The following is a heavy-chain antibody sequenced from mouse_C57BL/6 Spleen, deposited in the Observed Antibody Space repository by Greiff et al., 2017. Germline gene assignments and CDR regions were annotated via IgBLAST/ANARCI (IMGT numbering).Heavy chain of an antibody. CDR1: GYAFSSYW. V-gene: IGHV1-80*01. CDR2: IYPGDGDT. CDR3: ARQDYGSSCDYAMDY. Sequence: VKLLESGAELVKPGASVKISCKASGYAFSSYWMNWVKQRPGKGLEWIGQIYPGDGDTNYNGKFKGKATLTADKSSSTAYMQLSSLTSEDSAVYFCARQDYGSSCDYAMDYWGQGTSVTVSS. J-gene: IGHJ4*01. D-gene: IGHD1-1*01.